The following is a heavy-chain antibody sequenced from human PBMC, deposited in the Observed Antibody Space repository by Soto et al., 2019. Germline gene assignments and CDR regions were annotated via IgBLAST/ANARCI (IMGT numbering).Heavy chain of an antibody. J-gene: IGHJ4*02. D-gene: IGHD6-19*01. CDR1: GYTFTSYG. Sequence: GASVKVSCKASGYTFTSYGISWVRQAPGQGLEWMGWISAYDGNADYARKLQGRVTMTTDTSTSTAYMELRSLRSDDTAVYYCARSSGWREIDYWGQGTLVTVSS. CDR2: ISAYDGNA. V-gene: IGHV1-18*01. CDR3: ARSSGWREIDY.